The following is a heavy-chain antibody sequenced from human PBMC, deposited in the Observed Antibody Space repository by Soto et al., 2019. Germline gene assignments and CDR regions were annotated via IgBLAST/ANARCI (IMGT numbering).Heavy chain of an antibody. CDR3: VTLALGKFDF. CDR2: ISDTAHRI. J-gene: IGHJ4*02. D-gene: IGHD1-26*01. Sequence: GGSLRLSCSASGFSISSNSRAWVRQAPGKGLEWVASISDTAHRIFHADSVKGRFTISRDNSRNSLYLQMNSLRAEDTALYYCVTLALGKFDFWGQGTLVTVSS. V-gene: IGHV3-23*01. CDR1: GFSISSNS.